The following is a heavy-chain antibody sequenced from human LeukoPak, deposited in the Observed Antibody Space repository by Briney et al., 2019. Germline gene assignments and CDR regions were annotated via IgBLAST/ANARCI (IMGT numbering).Heavy chain of an antibody. V-gene: IGHV4-30-2*01. J-gene: IGHJ4*02. Sequence: SETLSLTCTVSGGSISSGGYYWSWIRQPPGKGLEWIGYIYHSGSTYYNPSLKSRVTISVDRSKNQFSLKLSPVTAADTAVYYCARGQLGVLGYWGQGTLVTVSS. D-gene: IGHD6-6*01. CDR2: IYHSGST. CDR3: ARGQLGVLGY. CDR1: GGSISSGGYY.